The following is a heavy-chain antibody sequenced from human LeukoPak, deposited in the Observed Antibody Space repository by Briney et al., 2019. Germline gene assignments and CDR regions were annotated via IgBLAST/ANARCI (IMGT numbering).Heavy chain of an antibody. CDR1: GGSISTSNYY. CDR3: ARTRDYYYSYMDV. J-gene: IGHJ6*03. Sequence: PSETLSLTCTVSGGSISTSNYYWGWIRQPPGKGLEWIGSLHHSGSTYYNPSLKSRVSISLDTSKNQFSLKLSSVTAADTAVYYCARTRDYYYSYMDVWGKGTTVTVSS. CDR2: LHHSGST. V-gene: IGHV4-39*01.